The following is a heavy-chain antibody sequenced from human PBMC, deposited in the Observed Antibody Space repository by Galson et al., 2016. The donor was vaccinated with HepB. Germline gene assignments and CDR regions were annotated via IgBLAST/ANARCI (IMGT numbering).Heavy chain of an antibody. Sequence: SLRLSCAASGFTFGDAALSWFRLAPGRGLEWVGFIGDKTYGGATEYAASVKGRFTIPREDSRSVAYLQMSSLKIEDTGVYYCAREHWVRGVKGFDSWGQGTLVTVSS. J-gene: IGHJ4*02. CDR1: GFTFGDAA. D-gene: IGHD3-10*01. CDR3: AREHWVRGVKGFDS. CDR2: IGDKTYGGAT. V-gene: IGHV3-49*03.